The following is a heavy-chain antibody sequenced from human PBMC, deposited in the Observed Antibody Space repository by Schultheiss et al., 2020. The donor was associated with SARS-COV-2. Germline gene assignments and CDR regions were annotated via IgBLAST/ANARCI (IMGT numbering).Heavy chain of an antibody. D-gene: IGHD3-10*01. CDR1: GFTFSSYA. J-gene: IGHJ3*02. V-gene: IGHV3-23*01. CDR3: AKDRVLWFGELLRRDAFDI. CDR2: ISGSGGST. Sequence: GGSLRLSCAASGFTFSSYAMSWVRQAPGKGLEWVSAISGSGGSTYYADSVKGRFTISRDNSKNTLYLQMNSLRAEDTAVYYCAKDRVLWFGELLRRDAFDIWGQGTMVT.